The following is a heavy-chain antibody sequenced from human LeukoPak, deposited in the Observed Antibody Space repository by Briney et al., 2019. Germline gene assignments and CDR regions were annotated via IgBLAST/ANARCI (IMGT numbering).Heavy chain of an antibody. CDR1: GFTLSSYW. V-gene: IGHV3-74*01. J-gene: IGHJ4*02. D-gene: IGHD6-6*01. CDR2: INSDGRGT. CDR3: ASGGKYSTSSPDY. Sequence: GGSLRLSCAASGFTLSSYWMHWVRQAPGKGLVWVSRINSDGRGTSYTDSVKGRFTISRDNAKNTLYLQMNSLRAEDTAVYYCASGGKYSTSSPDYWGQGTLVTVSS.